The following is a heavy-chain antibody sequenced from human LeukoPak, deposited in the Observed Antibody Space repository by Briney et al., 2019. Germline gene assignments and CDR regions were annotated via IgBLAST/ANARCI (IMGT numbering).Heavy chain of an antibody. CDR3: ARGPLGGESFDI. CDR2: IFHTGST. D-gene: IGHD3-16*01. J-gene: IGHJ3*02. V-gene: IGHV4-4*07. Sequence: SETLSLTCTGSGGSLSNHYWNWIRHPAGTGVKYIGRIFHTGSTNYNPSLKSRVTMSVDTSNNQFSLNLTSVTAADTAVYYCARGPLGGESFDIWGQGAMVTVSS. CDR1: GGSLSNHY.